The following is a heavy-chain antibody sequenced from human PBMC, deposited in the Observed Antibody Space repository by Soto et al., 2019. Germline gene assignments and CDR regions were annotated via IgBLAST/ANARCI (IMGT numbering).Heavy chain of an antibody. CDR3: ARASTYYYGSGSYWNGMDV. D-gene: IGHD3-10*01. V-gene: IGHV4-61*01. CDR2: IYYSGST. Sequence: PSETLSLTCTVSGGSVSSGSYYWSWIRQPPGKGLEWIGYIYYSGSTNYNPSLKSRVTISVDTSKNQFSLKLSSVTAADTAVYYCARASTYYYGSGSYWNGMDVWGQGTTVTAP. CDR1: GGSVSSGSYY. J-gene: IGHJ6*02.